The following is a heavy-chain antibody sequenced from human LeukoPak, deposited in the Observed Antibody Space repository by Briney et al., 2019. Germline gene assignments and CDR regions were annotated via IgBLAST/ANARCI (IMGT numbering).Heavy chain of an antibody. J-gene: IGHJ6*03. CDR2: VSDNGNKK. CDR3: ARGQLLLEGYFYYMDV. D-gene: IGHD2-2*01. V-gene: IGHV3-30*01. CDR1: GFTFSSYP. Sequence: GGSLRLSCAASGFTFSSYPMHWVRQAPGKGLEWVAVVSDNGNKKFDADFVKGRFTISRDNSKNTLYLQMNSLRGEDTAVYYCARGQLLLEGYFYYMDVWGEGTTVTVSS.